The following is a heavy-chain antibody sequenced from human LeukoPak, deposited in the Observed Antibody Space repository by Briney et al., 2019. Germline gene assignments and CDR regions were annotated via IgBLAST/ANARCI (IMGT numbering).Heavy chain of an antibody. J-gene: IGHJ1*01. CDR2: IRSKTDGGTT. D-gene: IGHD3-3*01. CDR3: AKHIYGVVSIQQ. CDR1: GFTFRDAW. V-gene: IGHV3-15*01. Sequence: PGGSLRLSCAVSGFTFRDAWMTWVRQAPGKGLEWVGRIRSKTDGGTTDYAVPVQGRFTISRDDSKNTLYLQMSSLKTEDTAVYYCAKHIYGVVSIQQWGQGTPVTVSS.